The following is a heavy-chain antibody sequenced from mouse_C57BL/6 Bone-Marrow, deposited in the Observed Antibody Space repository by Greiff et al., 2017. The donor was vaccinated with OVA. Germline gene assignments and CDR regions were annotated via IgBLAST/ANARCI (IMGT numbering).Heavy chain of an antibody. V-gene: IGHV14-4*01. J-gene: IGHJ1*03. CDR2: IDPENGDT. CDR1: GFNIKDDY. Sequence: EVQLQQSGAELVRPGASVKLSCTASGFNIKDDYMHWVKQRPEQGLEWIGWIDPENGDTEYASKFQGKATITADTSSNTAYLQLSSLTSEDTAVYYCTTFTRYFDVWGTGTTVTVSS. CDR3: TTFTRYFDV.